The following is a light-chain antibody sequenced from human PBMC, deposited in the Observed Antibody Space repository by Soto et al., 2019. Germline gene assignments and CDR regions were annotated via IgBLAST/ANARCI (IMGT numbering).Light chain of an antibody. V-gene: IGLV1-44*01. CDR3: AAWDDSLNGPYVV. CDR1: SSNIGSNT. Sequence: QSVLTQPPSASGTPGQRVTISCSGSSSNIGSNTVNWYQQLPGTAPKLLIYSNNQRPSGVPDRFSGSKSGTSASLAISGLQSEYEADYDCAAWDDSLNGPYVVFGGGTKVTVL. J-gene: IGLJ2*01. CDR2: SNN.